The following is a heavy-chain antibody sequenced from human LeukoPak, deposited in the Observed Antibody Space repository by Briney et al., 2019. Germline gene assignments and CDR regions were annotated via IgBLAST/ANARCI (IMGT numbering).Heavy chain of an antibody. CDR2: IYPGDSDT. D-gene: IGHD3-10*01. V-gene: IGHV5-51*01. Sequence: GESLKISCKGYGYSFTNYWIGWVRQMPGKGLEWMGIIYPGDSDTIYSPSFQGQVTISADKSISTAYLQWSSLQASDTAMYYCVRPVGELLSHDGFDIWGQGTMVTVSS. CDR3: VRPVGELLSHDGFDI. CDR1: GYSFTNYW. J-gene: IGHJ3*02.